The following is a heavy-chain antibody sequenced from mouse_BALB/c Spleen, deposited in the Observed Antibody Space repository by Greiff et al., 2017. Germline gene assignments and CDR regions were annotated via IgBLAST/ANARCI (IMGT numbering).Heavy chain of an antibody. CDR2: INPSTGYT. V-gene: IGHV1-7*01. Sequence: VQRVESGADLAKPGASVKMSCKASGYTFTSYWMHWVKQRPGQGLEWIGYINPSTGYTEYNQKFKDKATLTADKSSSTAYMQLSSLTSEDSAVYYCARCGSSSAWFAYWGQGTLVTVSA. CDR1: GYTFTSYW. CDR3: ARCGSSSAWFAY. J-gene: IGHJ3*01. D-gene: IGHD1-1*01.